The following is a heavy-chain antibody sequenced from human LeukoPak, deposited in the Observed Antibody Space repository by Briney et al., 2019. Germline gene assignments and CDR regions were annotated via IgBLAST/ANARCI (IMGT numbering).Heavy chain of an antibody. Sequence: SETLSLTCTVSGGSIISSSYYWGCIRQPPGKGLERIGSIYYSGSTYYNPSLKSRVTISVDTSKNQFSLKLSSVTAADTAVYYCARLFSTVTNLFDDYWGQATLVTVSS. CDR1: GGSIISSSYY. CDR3: ARLFSTVTNLFDDY. CDR2: IYYSGST. J-gene: IGHJ4*02. V-gene: IGHV4-39*01. D-gene: IGHD4-17*01.